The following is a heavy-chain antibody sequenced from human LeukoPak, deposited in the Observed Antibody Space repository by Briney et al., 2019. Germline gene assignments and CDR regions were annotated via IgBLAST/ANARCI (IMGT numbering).Heavy chain of an antibody. V-gene: IGHV4-59*01. J-gene: IGHJ4*02. CDR1: GGSISSYY. CDR2: IYYSGST. D-gene: IGHD3-16*02. CDR3: ARGPMITFGGVIGTFDY. Sequence: SETLSLTCSVSGGSISSYYWSWIRQAPGKELKWSGYIYYSGSTNYNPSLKSRVTISVDTSKNQFSLKLSCVTAADTAVYYCARGPMITFGGVIGTFDYWGQGTLVTVSS.